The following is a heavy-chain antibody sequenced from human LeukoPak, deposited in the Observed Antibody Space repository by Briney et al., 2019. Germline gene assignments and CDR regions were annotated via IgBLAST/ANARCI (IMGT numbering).Heavy chain of an antibody. Sequence: GGSLRLSCTASGFTFSTYWMSRVRQVPGKGLEWVANIKQDGNKKYYVDSVKGRFTISRDNAKNSVYLQMSSLRVEDTAVYYCATDGDYDWNYKSGFDYWGQGTLVTVSS. D-gene: IGHD1-7*01. CDR1: GFTFSTYW. CDR3: ATDGDYDWNYKSGFDY. J-gene: IGHJ4*02. CDR2: IKQDGNKK. V-gene: IGHV3-7*01.